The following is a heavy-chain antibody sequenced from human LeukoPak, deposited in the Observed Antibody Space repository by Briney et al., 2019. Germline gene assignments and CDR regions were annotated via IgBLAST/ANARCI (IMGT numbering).Heavy chain of an antibody. CDR3: AKGDWVSLPAIDY. D-gene: IGHD2-15*01. CDR1: GFTFSSYG. J-gene: IGHJ4*02. V-gene: IGHV3-30*02. CDR2: IRYDGSNK. Sequence: GGSLRLSCAASGFTFSSYGMHWFRQAPGKGLEWVAFIRYDGSNKYYADSVKGRFTISRDNSKNTLYLQMNSLRAEDTAVYYCAKGDWVSLPAIDYLGQGTLVTLS.